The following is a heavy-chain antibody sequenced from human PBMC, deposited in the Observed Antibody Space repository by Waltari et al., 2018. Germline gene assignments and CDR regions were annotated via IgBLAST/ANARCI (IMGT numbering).Heavy chain of an antibody. J-gene: IGHJ3*02. V-gene: IGHV1-2*02. CDR2: INPNSGGT. Sequence: QVQLVQSGAEVKKPGASVKVSCKASGYTFTGYYMHWVRQAPGQGLEWMGWINPNSGGTKYAQKFQGRVTMTRDTSISTAYMELSRLRSDDTAVYYCAREGIVVVPAASPDAFDIWGQGTMVTVSS. D-gene: IGHD2-2*01. CDR1: GYTFTGYY. CDR3: AREGIVVVPAASPDAFDI.